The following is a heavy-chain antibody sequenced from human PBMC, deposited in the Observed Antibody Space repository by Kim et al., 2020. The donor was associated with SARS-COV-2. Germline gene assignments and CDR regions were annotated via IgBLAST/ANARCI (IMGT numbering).Heavy chain of an antibody. D-gene: IGHD3-22*01. J-gene: IGHJ4*02. Sequence: GGSLRLSCAASGFTFSSYAMHWVRQTPSKGLEWVASICYDGSNKYYADSVKGRFTISRDNSKNTLYVQMNSLRAEDTAVYYCAKGTYSSGYSYYFDNWGQGTLVTVSS. V-gene: IGHV3-30*02. CDR1: GFTFSSYA. CDR2: ICYDGSNK. CDR3: AKGTYSSGYSYYFDN.